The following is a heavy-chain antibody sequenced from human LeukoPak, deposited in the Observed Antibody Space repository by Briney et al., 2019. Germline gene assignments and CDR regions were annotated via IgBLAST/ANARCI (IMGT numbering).Heavy chain of an antibody. Sequence: GGSLRLSCAASGFAFSSYAMSWVRQAPGKGLEWVSAISGSGGSTYYADSVKGRFTISRDNSKNTLYLQMNSLRAEDTAVYYCAKGGSGDPHYYFDYWGQGTLVTVSS. J-gene: IGHJ4*02. V-gene: IGHV3-23*01. CDR2: ISGSGGST. D-gene: IGHD3-10*01. CDR1: GFAFSSYA. CDR3: AKGGSGDPHYYFDY.